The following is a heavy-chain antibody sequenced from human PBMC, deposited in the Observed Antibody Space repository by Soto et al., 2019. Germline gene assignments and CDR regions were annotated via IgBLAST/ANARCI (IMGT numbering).Heavy chain of an antibody. CDR1: GGGTLSNDA. Sequence: QVHLVQSGADGRKSGSSVRVSCTASGGGTLSNDAISWVRQAPGQGREWLGRISPFFGTTDYSQSFQGRLTMTADRSTRTVYMALRSLKSDDNAVYYRAREVVTETTWGSFHSWGQETLVTVSS. J-gene: IGHJ4*02. D-gene: IGHD2-21*02. V-gene: IGHV1-69*01. CDR2: ISPFFGTT. CDR3: AREVVTETTWGSFHS.